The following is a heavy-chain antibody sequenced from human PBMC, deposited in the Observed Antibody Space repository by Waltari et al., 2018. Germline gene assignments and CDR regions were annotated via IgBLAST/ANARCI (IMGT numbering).Heavy chain of an antibody. Sequence: EVQLVESGGGLIQPGGSRRLSGAASGFTLSNYWIHWVRQAQWKGLGWVSHINSDGTSTTYADSVKGRFTISRDNAKNTVYLQMNNLRADDTGVYYCARAPGDWRYQNYWGLGTLVTVSS. CDR2: INSDGTST. J-gene: IGHJ4*02. V-gene: IGHV3-74*01. D-gene: IGHD1-1*01. CDR1: GFTLSNYW. CDR3: ARAPGDWRYQNY.